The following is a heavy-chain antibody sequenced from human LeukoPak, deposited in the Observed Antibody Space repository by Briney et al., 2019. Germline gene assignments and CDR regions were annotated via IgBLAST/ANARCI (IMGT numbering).Heavy chain of an antibody. CDR2: IYHSGST. D-gene: IGHD2-15*01. Sequence: PSETLSLTCTVSGGSTSSGDYYWSWIRQPPGKGLEWIGSIYHSGSTYYNPSLKSRVTISVDTSKNQFSLKLSSVTAADTAVYYCARSPDIVVVVAGYNWFDPWGQGTLVTVSS. V-gene: IGHV4-39*07. CDR3: ARSPDIVVVVAGYNWFDP. J-gene: IGHJ5*02. CDR1: GGSTSSGDYY.